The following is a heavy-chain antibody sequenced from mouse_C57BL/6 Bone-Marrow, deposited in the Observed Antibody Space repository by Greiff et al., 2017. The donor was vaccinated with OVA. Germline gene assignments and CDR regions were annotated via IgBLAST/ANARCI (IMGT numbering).Heavy chain of an antibody. CDR2: INPSTGGT. D-gene: IGHD4-1*01. V-gene: IGHV1-42*01. Sequence: LMEPGASVKISCKASGYSFTGYYMNWVKQSPEKSLEWIGEINPSTGGTTYNQKFKAKATLTVDKSSSTAYMQLKSLTSEDSAVYYCARGGTSPFAYWGQGTLVTVSA. CDR1: GYSFTGYY. J-gene: IGHJ3*01. CDR3: ARGGTSPFAY.